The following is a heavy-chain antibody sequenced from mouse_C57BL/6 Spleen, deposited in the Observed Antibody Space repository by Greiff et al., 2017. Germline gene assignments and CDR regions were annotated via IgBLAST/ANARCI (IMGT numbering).Heavy chain of an antibody. CDR3: ARYDWFAY. V-gene: IGHV1-39*01. CDR1: GYSFTDYN. D-gene: IGHD2-12*01. J-gene: IGHJ3*01. CDR2: INPNYGTT. Sequence: VQLQQSGPELVKPGASVKISCKASGYSFTDYNMNWVKQSNGKSLEWIGVINPNYGTTSYNQKFKGKATITADTSSNTAYLQLSSLTSEDTAVYYCARYDWFAYWGQGTLVTVSA.